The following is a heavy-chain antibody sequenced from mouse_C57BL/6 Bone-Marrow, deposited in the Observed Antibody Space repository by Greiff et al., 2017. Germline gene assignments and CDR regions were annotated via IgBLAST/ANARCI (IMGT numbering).Heavy chain of an antibody. CDR2: IYPRSGNT. CDR3: ARYGGQLRLRYFDV. CDR1: GYTFTSYG. D-gene: IGHD3-2*02. V-gene: IGHV1-81*01. Sequence: VQLQESGAELARPGASVKLSCKASGYTFTSYGISWVKQRTGQGLEWIGEIYPRSGNTYYNEKLKGKATLTADKSSSTAYMELRSLTSEDSAVYFCARYGGQLRLRYFDVWGTGTTVTVSS. J-gene: IGHJ1*03.